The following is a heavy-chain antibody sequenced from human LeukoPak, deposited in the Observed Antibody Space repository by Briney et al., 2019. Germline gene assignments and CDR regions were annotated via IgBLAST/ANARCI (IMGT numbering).Heavy chain of an antibody. CDR2: ISGDGGST. V-gene: IGHV3-43*02. CDR3: ARESESSGWYDY. CDR1: GFMFHDYA. D-gene: IGHD6-19*01. Sequence: GGTLGLSCAAPGFMFHDYAIHWVRQAPGKGLEWVSLISGDGGSTFYADSVKGRFTISRENRKNSLYLQMNRLRRDDTALYYCARESESSGWYDYWGQGTLVTVSS. J-gene: IGHJ4*02.